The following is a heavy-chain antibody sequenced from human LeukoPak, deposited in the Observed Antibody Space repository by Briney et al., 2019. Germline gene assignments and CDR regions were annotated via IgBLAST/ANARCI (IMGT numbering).Heavy chain of an antibody. J-gene: IGHJ3*02. CDR2: IKKDGGEK. V-gene: IGHV3-7*01. Sequence: GGSLRLSCVASGFIFSNDWMNWVRQTPGKGLEWVANIKKDGGEKNYVDSVKGRFTISRDNAKNSLYLQMNSLRAEDTAVYYCARDGEWYSSSSADAFDIWGQGTMVTVSS. CDR1: GFIFSNDW. D-gene: IGHD6-6*01. CDR3: ARDGEWYSSSSADAFDI.